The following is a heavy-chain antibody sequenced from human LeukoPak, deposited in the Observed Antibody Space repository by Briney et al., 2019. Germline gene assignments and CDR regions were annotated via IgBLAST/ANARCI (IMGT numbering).Heavy chain of an antibody. Sequence: PGGSLRLSCAASGFTFSSYGMNWVRQAPGKGLEWVSSISSSSSYIYYADSAKGRFTISRDNAKNSPYLQMNSLRAEDTAVYYCAREQDTYYYDSSGHDAFDIWGQGTMVTVSS. CDR3: AREQDTYYYDSSGHDAFDI. J-gene: IGHJ3*02. CDR1: GFTFSSYG. D-gene: IGHD3-22*01. CDR2: ISSSSSYI. V-gene: IGHV3-21*01.